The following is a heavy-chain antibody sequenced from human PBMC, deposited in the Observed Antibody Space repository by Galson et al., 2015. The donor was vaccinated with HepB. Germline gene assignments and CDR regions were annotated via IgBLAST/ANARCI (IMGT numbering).Heavy chain of an antibody. V-gene: IGHV3-33*08. J-gene: IGHJ4*02. CDR1: GFTFSNYG. CDR2: IYYDGSET. D-gene: IGHD3-9*01. Sequence: SLRLSCAASGFTFSNYGMHWVRQAPGKGLEWVAIIYYDGSETFYGDYVKGRFTISRDNSNNTLFLQMNNVRVEDTAVYFCARTPGVARFDWANIDFWGQGTLVTVAS. CDR3: ARTPGVARFDWANIDF.